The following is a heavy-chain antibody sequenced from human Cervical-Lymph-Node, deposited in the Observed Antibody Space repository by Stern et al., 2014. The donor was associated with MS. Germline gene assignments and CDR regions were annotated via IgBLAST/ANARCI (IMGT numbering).Heavy chain of an antibody. D-gene: IGHD2-15*01. CDR3: AHSRVKYCRGGTCYSSLFDY. V-gene: IGHV2-5*02. J-gene: IGHJ4*02. Sequence: QVTLKESGPTLVKPTQTVTLTCTLSGFSVATAGVGVGWIRQPPGKALEWLALIFWDHDKLYSPSLKNRLTIIKDTSKNQVVLTMTNVDPVDTATYYCAHSRVKYCRGGTCYSSLFDYWGQGTLVTVSS. CDR2: IFWDHDK. CDR1: GFSVATAGVG.